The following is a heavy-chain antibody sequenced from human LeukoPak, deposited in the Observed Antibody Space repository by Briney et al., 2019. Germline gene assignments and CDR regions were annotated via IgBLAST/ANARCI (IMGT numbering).Heavy chain of an antibody. J-gene: IGHJ6*03. V-gene: IGHV4-31*03. CDR3: ARDSGKGDTAHMDV. Sequence: TSETLSLTCTVSGGSISSGGYYWSWIRQHPGKGLEWIGYIYYSGSTYYNPSLKSRVTISVDTSKNQFSLKLSSVTAADTAVYYCARDSGKGDTAHMDVWGKGTTVTVSS. CDR2: IYYSGST. CDR1: GGSISSGGYY. D-gene: IGHD1-26*01.